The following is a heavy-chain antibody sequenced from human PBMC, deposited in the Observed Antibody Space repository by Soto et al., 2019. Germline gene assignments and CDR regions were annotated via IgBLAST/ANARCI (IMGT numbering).Heavy chain of an antibody. V-gene: IGHV4-34*01. CDR3: ARKRGYSYGYYYYYYGMDV. Sequence: PSETLSLTCAVYGGSFSGYYWSWIRQPPGKGLEWIGEINHSGSTNYNPSLKSRVTISVDTSKNQFSLKLSSVTAADTAVYYCARKRGYSYGYYYYYYGMDVWGQGTTVTVSS. CDR2: INHSGST. CDR1: GGSFSGYY. J-gene: IGHJ6*02. D-gene: IGHD5-18*01.